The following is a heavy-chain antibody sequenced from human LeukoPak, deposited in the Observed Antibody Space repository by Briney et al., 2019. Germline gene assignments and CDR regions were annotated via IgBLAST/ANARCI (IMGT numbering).Heavy chain of an antibody. Sequence: SETLSLTCTVSGDSISSSSYYWGWIRQPPGKGLEWIGYIYYSGSTNYNPSLKSRVTISVDTSKNQFSLKLSSVTAADTAVYYCAGGSYHGTPSDYWGQGTLVTVSS. J-gene: IGHJ4*02. CDR2: IYYSGST. V-gene: IGHV4-61*05. D-gene: IGHD3-16*02. CDR3: AGGSYHGTPSDY. CDR1: GDSISSSSYY.